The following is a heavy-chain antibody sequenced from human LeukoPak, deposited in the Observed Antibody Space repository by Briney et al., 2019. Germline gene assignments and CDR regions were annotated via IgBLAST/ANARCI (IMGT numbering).Heavy chain of an antibody. D-gene: IGHD5-18*01. V-gene: IGHV4-30-4*08. J-gene: IGHJ4*02. CDR1: GGSISSGDYY. CDR2: IYYSGST. Sequence: TLSLTCTVSGGSISSGDYYWSWIRQPPGKGLEWIGYIYYSGSTYYNPSLKSRVTISVDTSKNQFSLKLSSVTAADTAVYYCARHVNTAMVNYFDYWGQGTLVTVSS. CDR3: ARHVNTAMVNYFDY.